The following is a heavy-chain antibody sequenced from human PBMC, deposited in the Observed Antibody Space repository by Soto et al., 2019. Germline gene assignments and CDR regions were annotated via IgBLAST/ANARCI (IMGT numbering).Heavy chain of an antibody. V-gene: IGHV3-33*01. CDR2: IWYDGSNK. J-gene: IGHJ6*02. Sequence: QVQLVESGGGVVQPGRSLRLSCAASGFTFSSYGMHWVRQAPGKGLEWVAVIWYDGSNKWYADSVKGRFTISRDNYKHTLSLQRNSLRAEDTAVYSCARDRGYSGYDSPRFYYGMDVWGQGTTVTVSS. D-gene: IGHD5-12*01. CDR3: ARDRGYSGYDSPRFYYGMDV. CDR1: GFTFSSYG.